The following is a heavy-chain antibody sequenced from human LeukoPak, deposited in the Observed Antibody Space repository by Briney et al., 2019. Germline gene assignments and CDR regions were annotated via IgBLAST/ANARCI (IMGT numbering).Heavy chain of an antibody. CDR1: GGTFSSYA. V-gene: IGHV1-69*05. J-gene: IGHJ4*02. CDR3: ARDAAYSSGSDY. CDR2: IIPIFGTA. Sequence: SVTVSCTASGGTFSSYAISWVRQAPGQGLEWMGGIIPIFGTANYAQKLQGRVTMTTDTSTSTAYMELRSLRSDDTAVYYCARDAAYSSGSDYWGQGTLVTVSS. D-gene: IGHD6-19*01.